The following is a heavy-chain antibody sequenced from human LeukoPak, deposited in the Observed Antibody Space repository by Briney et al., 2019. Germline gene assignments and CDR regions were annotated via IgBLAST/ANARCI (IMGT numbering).Heavy chain of an antibody. D-gene: IGHD3-22*01. V-gene: IGHV1-18*01. CDR2: ISAYNGNT. J-gene: IGHJ4*02. Sequence: ASVKVSCKASGYTFTSYGISWVRQAPGQGLEWMGWISAYNGNTNYAQKLQGRVTMTTDTSTSTAYMELRSLRSDDTAVYYCARGATYYYDSSGCYYPRGYFDYWGQGTLVTVSS. CDR3: ARGATYYYDSSGCYYPRGYFDY. CDR1: GYTFTSYG.